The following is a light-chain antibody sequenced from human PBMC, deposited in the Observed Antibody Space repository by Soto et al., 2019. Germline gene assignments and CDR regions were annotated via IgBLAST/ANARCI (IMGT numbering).Light chain of an antibody. J-gene: IGLJ2*01. Sequence: QSALTQPASVSGSPGQSMTLSCTGTSSDVGSYKLVSWYQQHPGKAPKLMIYEGSERPSGISNRFSGSKSGNTASLTISRLQAEDEADYYCCSYEGGNTLVFGGGTKLTVL. V-gene: IGLV2-23*01. CDR3: CSYEGGNTLV. CDR1: SSDVGSYKL. CDR2: EGS.